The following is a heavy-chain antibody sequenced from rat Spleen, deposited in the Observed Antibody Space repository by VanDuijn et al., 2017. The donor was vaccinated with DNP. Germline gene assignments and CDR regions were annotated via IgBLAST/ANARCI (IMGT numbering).Heavy chain of an antibody. Sequence: EVQLVESGGGLVHPGRSLKLACAASGFNFPNYDMAWVRQTPVKGLEWAASISPGGDITYYRDSVKGRFTVSRENAKSSLYLQMDSLRSEDTATYYCARIDNGYNWFASWGQGTLVTVSS. V-gene: IGHV5-25*01. CDR2: ISPGGDIT. D-gene: IGHD1-4*01. J-gene: IGHJ3*01. CDR3: ARIDNGYNWFAS. CDR1: GFNFPNYD.